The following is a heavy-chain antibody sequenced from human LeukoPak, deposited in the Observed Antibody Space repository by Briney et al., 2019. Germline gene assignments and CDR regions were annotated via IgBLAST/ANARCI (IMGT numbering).Heavy chain of an antibody. CDR1: GGSISSYF. J-gene: IGHJ4*02. CDR2: IFYIGST. Sequence: SETLSLTCTVSGGSISSYFWSWIRQPPGKGRAGIGYIFYIGSTNYNPSLKSRVTISVDTSKNQFSLKLSSVTAADTAVYYCARGSGYSYGLNYWGQGTLVTVSS. V-gene: IGHV4-59*01. D-gene: IGHD5-18*01. CDR3: ARGSGYSYGLNY.